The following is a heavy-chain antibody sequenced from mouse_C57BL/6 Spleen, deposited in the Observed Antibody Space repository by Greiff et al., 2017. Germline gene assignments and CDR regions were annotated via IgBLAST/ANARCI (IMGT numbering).Heavy chain of an antibody. CDR2: IYPGDGDT. V-gene: IGHV1-82*01. CDR3: ATKLGHAMDY. J-gene: IGHJ4*01. Sequence: QVQLQQSGPELVKPGASVKISCKASGYAFSSSWMNWVKQRPGKGLEWIGRIYPGDGDTNSNGKFKGKATLTADKSSSTAYMQLSSLTSEDSAVYFWATKLGHAMDYWGQGTTVTVSS. CDR1: GYAFSSSW. D-gene: IGHD4-1*01.